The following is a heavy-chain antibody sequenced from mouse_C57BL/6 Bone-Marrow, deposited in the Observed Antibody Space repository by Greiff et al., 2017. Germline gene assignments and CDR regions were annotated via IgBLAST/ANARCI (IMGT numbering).Heavy chain of an antibody. V-gene: IGHV1-74*01. J-gene: IGHJ4*01. Sequence: QVQLQQPGAELVKPGASVKVSCKASGYTFTSYWMHWVKQRPGKGLEWIGRIHPSDSDTNYNQKFNGQATLPVDKYTSTAYMQLSSLTSEDSAVYYCATRIPYSVNAVDYWGRGTSATVSA. CDR3: ATRIPYSVNAVDY. CDR1: GYTFTSYW. D-gene: IGHD2-12*01. CDR2: IHPSDSDT.